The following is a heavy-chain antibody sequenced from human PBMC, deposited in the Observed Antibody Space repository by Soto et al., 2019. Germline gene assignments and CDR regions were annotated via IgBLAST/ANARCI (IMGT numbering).Heavy chain of an antibody. CDR1: GYTFTSYA. V-gene: IGHV1-18*01. D-gene: IGHD4-17*01. CDR3: GRGSEDAYGDYVLFDY. Sequence: ASVKVSCKASGYTFTSYAMHWVRQAPGQRLEWMGWISAYNGNTNYAQKLQGRVTMTTDTSTSTAYMELRSLRSDDTAVYYCGRGSEDAYGDYVLFDYWGQGTLVTV. J-gene: IGHJ4*02. CDR2: ISAYNGNT.